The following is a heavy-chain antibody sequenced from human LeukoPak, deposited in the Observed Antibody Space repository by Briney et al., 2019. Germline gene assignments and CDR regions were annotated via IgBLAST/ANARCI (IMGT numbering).Heavy chain of an antibody. V-gene: IGHV3-30*02. CDR3: AKDSEYFDWLLDY. CDR2: IRYDGSNK. D-gene: IGHD3-9*01. CDR1: GFTFSSYG. Sequence: AGVSLRLSCAASGFTFSSYGRHWVRQAPGKGLEWVAFIRYDGSNKYYADSVKGRFTISRDNSKNTLYLQMNSLRAEDTAVYYCAKDSEYFDWLLDYWGQGTLVTVSS. J-gene: IGHJ4*02.